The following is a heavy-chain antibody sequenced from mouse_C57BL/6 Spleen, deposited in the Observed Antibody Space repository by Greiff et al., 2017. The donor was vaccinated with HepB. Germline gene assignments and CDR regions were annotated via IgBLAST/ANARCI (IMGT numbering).Heavy chain of an antibody. CDR1: GYSFTDYN. D-gene: IGHD1-1*01. CDR2: INPNYGTT. CDR3: ASSGYYGSSKYCDMDY. J-gene: IGHJ4*01. Sequence: VQLKQSGPELVKPGASVKISCKASGYSFTDYNMNWVKQSNGKSLEWIGVINPNYGTTSYNQKFKGKATLTVDQSSSTAYMQLNSLTSEDSAVYYWASSGYYGSSKYCDMDYWGQGTSVTVSS. V-gene: IGHV1-39*01.